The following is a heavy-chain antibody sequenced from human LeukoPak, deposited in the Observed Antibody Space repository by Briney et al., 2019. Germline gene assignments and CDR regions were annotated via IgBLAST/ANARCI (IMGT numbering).Heavy chain of an antibody. CDR2: ISGSGDNT. CDR1: GFTFSSYA. Sequence: GGSLRLSCAASGFTFSSYAMSWVRQVPGKGLEWVSVISGSGDNTYYADSVKGRFTISRDNSKNMLYLQMNSLRAEDTAVYYCAEWKYSNSGIDDYWGQGTLVTVSS. CDR3: AEWKYSNSGIDDY. J-gene: IGHJ4*02. V-gene: IGHV3-23*01. D-gene: IGHD6-6*01.